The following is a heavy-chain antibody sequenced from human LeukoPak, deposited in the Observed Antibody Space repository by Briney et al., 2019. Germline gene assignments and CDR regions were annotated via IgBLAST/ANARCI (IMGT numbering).Heavy chain of an antibody. V-gene: IGHV4-59*01. CDR2: IYYSGST. J-gene: IGHJ4*02. D-gene: IGHD3-22*01. CDR3: ARSYQGYYDSSGYLFGYFDY. Sequence: SETLSLTCTVSGGSISSYYWSWIRQPPGKGLEWIGYIYYSGSTNYNPSLKSRVTISVDTSKNQFSLKLSSVTAADTAVYYCARSYQGYYDSSGYLFGYFDYWGQGTLVTVSS. CDR1: GGSISSYY.